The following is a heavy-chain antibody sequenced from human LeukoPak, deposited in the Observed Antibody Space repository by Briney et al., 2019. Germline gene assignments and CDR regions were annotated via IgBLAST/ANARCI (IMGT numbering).Heavy chain of an antibody. CDR1: GFTFSSYW. D-gene: IGHD3-16*02. J-gene: IGHJ4*02. CDR2: IKQDGSEK. Sequence: GGSLRLSCAASGFTFSSYWMSWVRQAPGKGLEWVANIKQDGSEKYYVDSVKGRFTNSRDNAKNSLYLQMNSLRAEDTAVYYCARAVYDYVWGSYPAYYWGQGTLVTVSS. CDR3: ARAVYDYVWGSYPAYY. V-gene: IGHV3-7*03.